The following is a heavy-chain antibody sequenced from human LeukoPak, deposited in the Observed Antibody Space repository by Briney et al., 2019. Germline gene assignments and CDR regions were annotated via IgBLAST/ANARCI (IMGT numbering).Heavy chain of an antibody. D-gene: IGHD2-21*01. CDR2: INPNSGGT. V-gene: IGHV1-2*06. Sequence: ASVKVSCKASGGTFSSYAISWVRQAPGQGLEWMGRINPNSGGTNYAQKFQGRVTMTRDTSISTAYMELSRLRSDDTAVYYCARFLFFGRRAGMDVWGQGTTVTVSS. CDR1: GGTFSSYA. CDR3: ARFLFFGRRAGMDV. J-gene: IGHJ6*02.